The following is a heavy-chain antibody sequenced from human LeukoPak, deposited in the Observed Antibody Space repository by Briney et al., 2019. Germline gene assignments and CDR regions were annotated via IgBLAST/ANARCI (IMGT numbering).Heavy chain of an antibody. Sequence: SETLSLTCTVSGGSISSYYWSWIRQPPGKGLEWIGYIYYSGSTNYNPSLKSRVTISVDTSKNLFSLKLSSVTAADTAVYYCASNGYNQGTDYWGQGTLVTVSS. CDR1: GGSISSYY. V-gene: IGHV4-59*12. J-gene: IGHJ4*02. CDR3: ASNGYNQGTDY. D-gene: IGHD5-24*01. CDR2: IYYSGST.